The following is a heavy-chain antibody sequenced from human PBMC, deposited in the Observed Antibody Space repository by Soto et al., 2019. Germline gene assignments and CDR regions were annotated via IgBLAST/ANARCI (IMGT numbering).Heavy chain of an antibody. CDR1: GFTFSSYA. V-gene: IGHV3-23*01. Sequence: EVQLLESGGGLVQPGESLRLSCVASGFTFSSYAMTWVRQAPGKGLEWVSSISISGGTTFYTDSVKGRFTISRDDSKNTLSLQMNSLRAEDTAIYYCARLLLRPGKFDYWGQGTLVTVSS. D-gene: IGHD2-21*01. J-gene: IGHJ4*02. CDR3: ARLLLRPGKFDY. CDR2: ISISGGTT.